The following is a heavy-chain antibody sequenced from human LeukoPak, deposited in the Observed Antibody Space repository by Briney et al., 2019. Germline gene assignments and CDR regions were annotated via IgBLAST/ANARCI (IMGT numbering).Heavy chain of an antibody. V-gene: IGHV3-21*01. CDR2: ISSSSSYI. D-gene: IGHD1-26*01. J-gene: IGHJ3*02. CDR3: ARDLVDVTGDAFDI. Sequence: GGSLRLSCAASGFTFSSYSMNWVRQAPGKGLEWVSSISSSSSYIYYADPVKGRFTISRGNAKNSLYLRMNSLRAEDTAVYYCARDLVDVTGDAFDIWGQGTMVTVSS. CDR1: GFTFSSYS.